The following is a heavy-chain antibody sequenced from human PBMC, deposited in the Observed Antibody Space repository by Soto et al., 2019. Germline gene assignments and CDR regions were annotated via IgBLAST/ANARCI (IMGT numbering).Heavy chain of an antibody. D-gene: IGHD6-13*01. CDR3: ATDGRGIAALDSYYYCMDV. CDR1: GYTLTELS. V-gene: IGHV1-24*01. Sequence: ASVKVSCKVSGYTLTELSMHWVRQAPGKGLEWMGGFDPEDGETIYAQKFQGRVTMTEDTSTDTAYMELSSLRSEDTAVYYCATDGRGIAALDSYYYCMDVWGQGTTVTVSS. CDR2: FDPEDGET. J-gene: IGHJ6*02.